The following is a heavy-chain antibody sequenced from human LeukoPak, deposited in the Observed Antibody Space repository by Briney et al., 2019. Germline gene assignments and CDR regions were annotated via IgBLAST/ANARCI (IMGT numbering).Heavy chain of an antibody. CDR2: MNPNSGNT. J-gene: IGHJ5*02. Sequence: ASVKVSCKASGYTFTSYDINWARQATGQGLEWMGWMNPNSGNTGYAQKFQGRVTMTRNTSISTAYMELSSLRSEDTAVYYCARGLFGITMIVVVPDWFDPWGQGTLVTVSS. CDR1: GYTFTSYD. CDR3: ARGLFGITMIVVVPDWFDP. D-gene: IGHD3-22*01. V-gene: IGHV1-8*01.